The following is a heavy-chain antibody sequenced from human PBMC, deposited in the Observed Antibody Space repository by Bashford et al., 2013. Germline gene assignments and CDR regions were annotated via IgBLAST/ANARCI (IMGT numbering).Heavy chain of an antibody. Sequence: WVRQAPGQGLEWMGWMNPNSGNTGYAQKFQGRVTMTRNTSISTAYMELSSLRSEDTAVYYCARVRAITIFGVVTYGMDVVGAKGTTVTGLL. V-gene: IGHV1-8*01. CDR2: MNPNSGNT. CDR3: ARVRAITIFGVVTYGMDV. J-gene: IGHJ6*01. D-gene: IGHD3-3*01.